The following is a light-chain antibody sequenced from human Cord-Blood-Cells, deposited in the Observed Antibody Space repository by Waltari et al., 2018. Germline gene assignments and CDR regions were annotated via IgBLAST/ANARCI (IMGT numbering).Light chain of an antibody. CDR1: QSISSY. Sequence: DIQMTQSPSSMSASVGDKVTITCRASQSISSYLNWYQQKPGKAPKLLIYAASSLQSGVPSRFSGSGSGTDFTLPISSLQPEDFATDYCQQSYSTPPITFGPGTKVDIK. J-gene: IGKJ3*01. V-gene: IGKV1-39*01. CDR2: AAS. CDR3: QQSYSTPPIT.